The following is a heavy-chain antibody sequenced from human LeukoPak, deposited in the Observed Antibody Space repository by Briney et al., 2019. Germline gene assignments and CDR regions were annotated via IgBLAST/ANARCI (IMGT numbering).Heavy chain of an antibody. CDR1: GGSISSSSYY. CDR2: IYYSGST. J-gene: IGHJ6*03. CDR3: MDV. V-gene: IGHV4-61*05. Sequence: PSETLSLTCTVSGGSISSSSYYWGWIRQPPGKGLEWIGYIYYSGSTYYNPSLKSRVIISVDRSKNQFSLKLSSVTAADTALYYYMDVWGKGTTVTVSS.